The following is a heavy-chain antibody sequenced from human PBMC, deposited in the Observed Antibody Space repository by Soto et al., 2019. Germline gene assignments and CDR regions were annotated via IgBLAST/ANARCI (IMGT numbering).Heavy chain of an antibody. CDR3: ARDRAAVASTFDY. CDR2: IYHTGRT. V-gene: IGHV4-38-2*02. CDR1: GYFMTNGNH. D-gene: IGHD6-19*01. Sequence: ASETLSLTCVVSGYFMTNGNHWGWIRQSPGKGLEWIGSIYHTGRTYYNPSLESRVTMSVDTSNNQFSLKLTSVTAADTAVYYCARDRAAVASTFDYWGPGTLVTVSS. J-gene: IGHJ4*02.